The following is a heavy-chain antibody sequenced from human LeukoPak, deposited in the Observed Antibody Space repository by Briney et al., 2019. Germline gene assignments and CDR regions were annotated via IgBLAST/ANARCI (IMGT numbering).Heavy chain of an antibody. CDR2: IYPGDSET. CDR1: GYSIANYW. J-gene: IGHJ4*02. CDR3: ASRYGNTGYYVY. Sequence: GAFLKSSCKCFGYSIANYWIALLRPIPEEGLELKGIIYPGDSETRYSPSFQGQVTISAEKSINTAYLQWRSLKASDTATYYCASRYGNTGYYVYWCQGTLVTVSS. V-gene: IGHV5-51*01. D-gene: IGHD3-22*01.